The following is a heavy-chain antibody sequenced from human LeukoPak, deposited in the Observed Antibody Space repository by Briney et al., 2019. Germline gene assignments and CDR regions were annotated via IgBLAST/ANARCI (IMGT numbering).Heavy chain of an antibody. Sequence: GGSLRLSCAASGFTFSSYDMIWVRQAPGKGLEWVSSISCTGNFIYYADSLKGRFTVSRDNAKNSLYLQMNSLRAEDTAVYYCARDLWDHWGQGTLVTVSS. J-gene: IGHJ4*02. V-gene: IGHV3-21*01. CDR1: GFTFSSYD. CDR3: ARDLWDH. CDR2: ISCTGNFI.